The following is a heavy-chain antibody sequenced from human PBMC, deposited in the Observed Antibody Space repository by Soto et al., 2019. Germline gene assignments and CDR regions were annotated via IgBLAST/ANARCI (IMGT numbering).Heavy chain of an antibody. V-gene: IGHV4-30-2*01. D-gene: IGHD5-12*01. CDR1: GGSISSGGYS. J-gene: IGHJ4*02. Sequence: NPSETLSLTCAVSGGSISSGGYSWSWIRQPPWKGLEWIGYIYHSGSTYYNPSLKSRVTISVDRSKSQFSLKLSSVTAADTAVYYCASFEMSGYGYYFDYWGQGTLVTVSS. CDR2: IYHSGST. CDR3: ASFEMSGYGYYFDY.